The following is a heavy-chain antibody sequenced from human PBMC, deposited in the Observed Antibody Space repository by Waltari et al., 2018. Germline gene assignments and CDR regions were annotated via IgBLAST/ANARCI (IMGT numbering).Heavy chain of an antibody. J-gene: IGHJ4*02. CDR1: EFPFCTSC. V-gene: IGHV3-30*18. D-gene: IGHD1-1*01. Sequence: QVQLVESGVGVVQPGRSLRLSCAASEFPFCTSCLHWGSQAPGKGLEWVAVISHDGVDKYYADSVKGRLTIFRDNSKDTLYVQIKSPRSEDTGLYYCVKDGTTTAGYFDHWGQGTPVTVSS. CDR3: VKDGTTTAGYFDH. CDR2: ISHDGVDK.